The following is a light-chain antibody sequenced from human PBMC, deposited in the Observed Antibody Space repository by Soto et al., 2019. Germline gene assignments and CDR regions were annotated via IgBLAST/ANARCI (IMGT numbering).Light chain of an antibody. V-gene: IGKV3-15*01. Sequence: EIAMTQSPATLSVSPGERATLSCRASESVSSNLAWYQQRPGQAPRLVIYGASTRATGIPARFSGGGSGTDFTLTISRLEPEDFAVYYCQQYGSSPPTFGQGTKV. CDR3: QQYGSSPPT. CDR2: GAS. J-gene: IGKJ1*01. CDR1: ESVSSN.